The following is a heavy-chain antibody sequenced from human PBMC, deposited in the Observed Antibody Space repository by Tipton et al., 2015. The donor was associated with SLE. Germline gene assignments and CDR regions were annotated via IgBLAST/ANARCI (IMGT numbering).Heavy chain of an antibody. CDR2: LYYSGNT. V-gene: IGHV4-39*07. CDR1: GGSIRSSRHF. Sequence: LRLSCTVSGGSIRSSRHFWGWIRQPPGKGLEWIGVLYYSGNTYYNPSLKSPVTLSIDTSKNQFSLKMRSVTAADTAVYFCARGYCSDGVCYGFGFSDYWGQGNLVTVSS. J-gene: IGHJ4*02. D-gene: IGHD2-8*01. CDR3: ARGYCSDGVCYGFGFSDY.